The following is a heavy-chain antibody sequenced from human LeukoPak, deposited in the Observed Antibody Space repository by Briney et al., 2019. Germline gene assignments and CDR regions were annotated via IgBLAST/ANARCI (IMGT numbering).Heavy chain of an antibody. CDR3: TTDSSSVDY. CDR1: GITFSNYW. Sequence: GGSLRLSCAASGITFSNYWIHWVRQAPGKGLVWVSRIKPDGSSTNYADSVKGRFTISRDNAKNTVFLQMNSLRAEDTAVYYCTTDSSSVDYWGQGTLVTVSS. V-gene: IGHV3-74*01. J-gene: IGHJ4*02. CDR2: IKPDGSST.